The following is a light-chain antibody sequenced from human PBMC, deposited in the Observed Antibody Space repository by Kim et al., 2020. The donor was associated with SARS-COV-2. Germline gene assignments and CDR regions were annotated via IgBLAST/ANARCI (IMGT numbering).Light chain of an antibody. CDR3: MQSTHWPPWT. CDR2: EVY. CDR1: NTY. J-gene: IGKJ1*01. V-gene: IGKV2-30*01. Sequence: NTYLSWFQQRPGQSPRRLIYEVYNRDSGVPDRFSGSGSGTDFTLIISRVEAEDVGVYYCMQSTHWPPWTFGQGTKVDIK.